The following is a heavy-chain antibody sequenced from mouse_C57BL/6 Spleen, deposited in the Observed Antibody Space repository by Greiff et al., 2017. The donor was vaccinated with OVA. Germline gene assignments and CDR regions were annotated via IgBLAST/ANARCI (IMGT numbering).Heavy chain of an antibody. CDR2: ISYSGST. Sequence: VQLKESGPGMVKPSQSLSLTCTVTGYSITSGYDWHWIRHFPGNKLEWMGYISYSGSTNYNPSLKSRISITHDTSKNHFFLKLNTVTTEDTATYYCARGWLLHWYFDVWGTGTTVTVSS. CDR1: GYSITSGYD. V-gene: IGHV3-1*01. D-gene: IGHD2-3*01. CDR3: ARGWLLHWYFDV. J-gene: IGHJ1*03.